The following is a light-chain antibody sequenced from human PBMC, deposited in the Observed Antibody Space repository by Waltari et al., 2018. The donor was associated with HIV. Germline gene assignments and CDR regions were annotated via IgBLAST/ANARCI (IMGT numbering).Light chain of an antibody. CDR3: CSYAGSLTYV. V-gene: IGLV2-23*02. CDR1: SSDVGSYNL. J-gene: IGLJ1*01. CDR2: EVN. Sequence: QSALTQPASVSGSPGQSITISCTGTSSDVGSYNLVSWYQQHPGKAPKLMIYEVNKRPSGISNRFSGSKSGNTASLTISGLQAEDETDYYCCSYAGSLTYVFGTGTKVTVL.